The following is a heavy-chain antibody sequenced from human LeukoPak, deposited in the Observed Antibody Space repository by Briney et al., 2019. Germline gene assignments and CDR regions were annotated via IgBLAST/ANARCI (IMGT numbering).Heavy chain of an antibody. V-gene: IGHV3-33*01. Sequence: PGGSLRLSCTASGFTFSDYGMHWVRQAPGKGLEWVAIIWYDGYNKYYADSVRGRFTISRDNSKNTVYVQMNNLRAEDTAVYYCARGWGYFDYWRQGTLVTVSS. J-gene: IGHJ4*02. CDR2: IWYDGYNK. CDR1: GFTFSDYG. D-gene: IGHD3-16*01. CDR3: ARGWGYFDY.